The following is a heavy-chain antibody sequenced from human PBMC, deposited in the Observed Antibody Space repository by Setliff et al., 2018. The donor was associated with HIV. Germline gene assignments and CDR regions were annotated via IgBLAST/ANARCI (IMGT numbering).Heavy chain of an antibody. V-gene: IGHV1-46*01. CDR3: ARVPSGAAGLVRAGFYF. Sequence: ASVKVSCKASGYTFITYYMHWVRQAPGQGLEWMGIINPSGGSTNYAQKFQGRVTMTRDTSTSTVYMELSSLRSEDTAVYYCARVPSGAAGLVRAGFYFWGQGTLVTVSS. CDR1: GYTFITYY. D-gene: IGHD6-25*01. CDR2: INPSGGST. J-gene: IGHJ4*01.